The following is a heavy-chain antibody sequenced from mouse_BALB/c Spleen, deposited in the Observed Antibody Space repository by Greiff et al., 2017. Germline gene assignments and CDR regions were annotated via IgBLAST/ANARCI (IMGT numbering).Heavy chain of an antibody. Sequence: VKLVESGPGLVAPSQSLSITCTVSGFSLTGYGVNWVRQPPGKGLEWLGMIWGDGSTDYNSALKSRLSISKDNSKSQVFLKMNSLQTDDTARYYCARDGNYYGSSSAWFAYWGQGTLVTVSA. CDR2: IWGDGST. CDR3: ARDGNYYGSSSAWFAY. CDR1: GFSLTGYG. J-gene: IGHJ3*01. V-gene: IGHV2-6-7*01. D-gene: IGHD1-1*01.